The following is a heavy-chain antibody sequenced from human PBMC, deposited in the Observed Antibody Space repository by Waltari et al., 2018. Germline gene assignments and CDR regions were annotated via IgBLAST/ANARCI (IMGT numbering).Heavy chain of an antibody. D-gene: IGHD3-10*01. CDR3: ASGEGRIPFDP. J-gene: IGHJ5*02. CDR1: GYSFTSSW. CDR2: CEPRDAYP. Sequence: EVQLVQSGAEVKKPGESLRISCKGSGYSFTSSWISWVRQRPGKGLEWMGRCEPRDAYPNYSPAYPGDVTISPDKSISTAYLQWSSRKASDTAMYYCASGEGRIPFDPWGQGTLVTVSS. V-gene: IGHV5-10-1*03.